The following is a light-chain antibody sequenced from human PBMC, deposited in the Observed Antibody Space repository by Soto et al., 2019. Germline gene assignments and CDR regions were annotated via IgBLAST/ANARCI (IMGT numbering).Light chain of an antibody. Sequence: QSVLTQPPSVSGAPGQRVTISCTGSSSNIGADYDVHWYQQVPGAAPNLLIYGNNNRPSGVPDRFSGSKSGTSASLAITGLQAEYEADYYCQSYDSSLSGFYVFGTGTKVTVL. CDR1: SSNIGADYD. V-gene: IGLV1-40*01. CDR2: GNN. J-gene: IGLJ1*01. CDR3: QSYDSSLSGFYV.